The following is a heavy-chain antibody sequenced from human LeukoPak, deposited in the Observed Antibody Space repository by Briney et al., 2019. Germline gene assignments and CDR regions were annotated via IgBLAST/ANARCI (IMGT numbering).Heavy chain of an antibody. CDR1: GYTLTSYC. CDR3: ARDGMDPRHYYGMDV. CDR2: ISAYNGNT. D-gene: IGHD1-1*01. V-gene: IGHV1-18*01. Sequence: SVNVSCKVSGYTLTSYCISWVRHPPGQGREWMGWISAYNGNTNYAQKLQGRVTMTTDTSTSTAYMELRSLRSDDTAVYYCARDGMDPRHYYGMDVWGQGTTVTVSS. J-gene: IGHJ6*02.